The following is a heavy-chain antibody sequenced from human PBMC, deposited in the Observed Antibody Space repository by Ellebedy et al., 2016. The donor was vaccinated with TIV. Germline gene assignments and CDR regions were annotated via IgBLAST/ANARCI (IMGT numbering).Heavy chain of an antibody. Sequence: PGGSLRLSCAASGFTFSSYAMSWVRQAPGKGLQWVSTISDSDVGTYYTDSVKGRFIISRDDSKNTLFLDMNSLRAEDTAVYYCAKGGPTGTRGVFYNWGQGTLVTVSS. V-gene: IGHV3-23*01. CDR3: AKGGPTGTRGVFYN. D-gene: IGHD1/OR15-1a*01. J-gene: IGHJ4*02. CDR2: ISDSDVGT. CDR1: GFTFSSYA.